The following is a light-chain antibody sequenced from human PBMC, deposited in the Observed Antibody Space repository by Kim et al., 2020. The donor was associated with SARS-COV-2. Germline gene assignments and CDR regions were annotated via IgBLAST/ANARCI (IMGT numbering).Light chain of an antibody. Sequence: ENVLTQSPGTLSLSPGERATLSCRASQSVSGSYLAWYQQKPGQAPRLLIYGASSRATGIPDRFSGSGSGTDFTLTISRLEPEDFAVYYCQQYGSSLCTFGQGTKLEI. CDR2: GAS. CDR1: QSVSGSY. CDR3: QQYGSSLCT. V-gene: IGKV3-20*01. J-gene: IGKJ2*02.